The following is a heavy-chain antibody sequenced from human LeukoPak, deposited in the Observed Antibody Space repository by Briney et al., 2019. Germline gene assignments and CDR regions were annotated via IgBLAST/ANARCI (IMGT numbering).Heavy chain of an antibody. CDR1: GFTFSDYY. D-gene: IGHD1-14*01. V-gene: IGHV3-11*01. Sequence: GGSLRLSCAASGFTFSDYYMSWIRQAPGKGLEWVSYISSSDSNIYYADSVKGRFTISRDNAKNSLYLQMNSLRAEDTAVYYCAREPPEIDAFDIWGQGTMVTVSS. CDR3: AREPPEIDAFDI. CDR2: ISSSDSNI. J-gene: IGHJ3*02.